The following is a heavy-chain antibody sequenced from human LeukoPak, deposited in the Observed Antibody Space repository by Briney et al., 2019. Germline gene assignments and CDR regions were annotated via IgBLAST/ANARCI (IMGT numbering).Heavy chain of an antibody. CDR2: ISCSGDST. CDR1: GFTFSSYA. V-gene: IGHV3-23*01. Sequence: GGSLRLSCAASGFTFSSYAMNWVRQAPGKGLEWVSTISCSGDSTYYADSVKGRFTISRDNSKNTLYLQMNSLRAEDTAVYYCARDRRYSCGYWGGGSLLSVPS. CDR3: ARDRRYSCGY. J-gene: IGHJ4*02. D-gene: IGHD5-18*01.